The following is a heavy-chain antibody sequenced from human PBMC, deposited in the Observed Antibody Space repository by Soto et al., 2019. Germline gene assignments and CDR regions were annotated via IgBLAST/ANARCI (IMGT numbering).Heavy chain of an antibody. CDR1: GFAFNRYG. D-gene: IGHD3-10*01. CDR3: ARPYYYGSGSYYPLDR. Sequence: QVQLVESGGGVVQPGRSLRLSCVASGFAFNRYGMNWVRQAPGKGLEWVAVTWYDGSNKDYADSVKGRFTISRDNSKNTRYLQMNSLRAEDTAVYYCARPYYYGSGSYYPLDRWGQGTLVTVST. J-gene: IGHJ5*02. V-gene: IGHV3-33*01. CDR2: TWYDGSNK.